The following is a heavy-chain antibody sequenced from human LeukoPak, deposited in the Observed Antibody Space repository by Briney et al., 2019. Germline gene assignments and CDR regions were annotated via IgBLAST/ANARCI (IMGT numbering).Heavy chain of an antibody. Sequence: PGGSLRLSCAASGFTFSTYWMSWVRQAPGKGLEWVANIKQDGSEKYYADSVKGRFTISRDNAKNSLYLQMNSLRAEDTALYYCASDLNYGEPQNYWGQGTLVTVSS. V-gene: IGHV3-7*03. J-gene: IGHJ4*02. D-gene: IGHD4-17*01. CDR1: GFTFSTYW. CDR3: ASDLNYGEPQNY. CDR2: IKQDGSEK.